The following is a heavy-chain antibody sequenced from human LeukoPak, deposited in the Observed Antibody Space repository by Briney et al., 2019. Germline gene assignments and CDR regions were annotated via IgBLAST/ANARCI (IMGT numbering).Heavy chain of an antibody. J-gene: IGHJ6*02. Sequence: GASVKVSCKASGYTITSYGINWVRQATGQGLEWMGWMNPNSGNTGYAQKFQGRVTMTRNTSISTAYMELSSLRSEDTAVYYCARGGTGYYGEIYYYYYYGMDVWGQGTTVTVSS. CDR3: ARGGTGYYGEIYYYYYYGMDV. D-gene: IGHD3/OR15-3a*01. CDR2: MNPNSGNT. CDR1: GYTITSYG. V-gene: IGHV1-8*01.